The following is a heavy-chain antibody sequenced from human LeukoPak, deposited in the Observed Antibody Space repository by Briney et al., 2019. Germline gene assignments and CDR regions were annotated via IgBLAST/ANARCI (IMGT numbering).Heavy chain of an antibody. CDR1: GYTFTNYG. Sequence: ASVKVSCKASGYTFTNYGISWVRQAPGQGLECMGWISAYNGNTNYAQRFQGRVTMTTDTSTSTAYMELRSLRSDDTAVYYCARAEDMYGFDYWGQGTLVTVSS. D-gene: IGHD2-8*01. CDR3: ARAEDMYGFDY. V-gene: IGHV1-18*01. CDR2: ISAYNGNT. J-gene: IGHJ4*02.